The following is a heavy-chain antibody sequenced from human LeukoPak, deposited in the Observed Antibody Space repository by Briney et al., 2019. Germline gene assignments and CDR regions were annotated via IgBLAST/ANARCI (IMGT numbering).Heavy chain of an antibody. Sequence: GGSLSLSCAASGFTFSLYAISWVRQAPGKGLEWVSGISGSGGSTYYADSVKGRFTISRDNSKNTLYLQMNSLRAEDTAGYYCAKEGVRNIVGADIPFDYWGQGTLVTVSS. CDR1: GFTFSLYA. CDR3: AKEGVRNIVGADIPFDY. V-gene: IGHV3-23*01. D-gene: IGHD6-19*01. CDR2: ISGSGGST. J-gene: IGHJ4*02.